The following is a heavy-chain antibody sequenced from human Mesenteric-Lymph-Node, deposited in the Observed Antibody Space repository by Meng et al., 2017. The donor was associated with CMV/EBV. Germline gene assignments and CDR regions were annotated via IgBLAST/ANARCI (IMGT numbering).Heavy chain of an antibody. CDR3: ARGRHYDILSGRGDWFDP. D-gene: IGHD3-9*01. Sequence: FTSHYIHWSRQAPGQGPEWMGMINPSGGATTYAQKFQGRVTMTRVTSTSTVYMELNSLRSEDTAVYYCARGRHYDILSGRGDWFDPWGEGTLVTVSS. CDR2: INPSGGAT. V-gene: IGHV1-46*01. CDR1: FTSHY. J-gene: IGHJ5*02.